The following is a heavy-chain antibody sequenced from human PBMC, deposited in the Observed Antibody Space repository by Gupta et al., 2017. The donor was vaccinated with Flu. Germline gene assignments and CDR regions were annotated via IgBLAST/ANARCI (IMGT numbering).Heavy chain of an antibody. V-gene: IGHV3-7*01. CDR1: GFSFSRYW. D-gene: IGHD2-8*02. CDR3: ARDLNWDS. CDR2: INPDGSET. Sequence: GSLRLSCAASGFSFSRYWMTWVRPPPGKGLEWVASINPDGSETYYVDSVKGRFTISSDHAHNSLYLHMNSLRAEDPSLFYCARDLNWDS. J-gene: IGHJ5*01.